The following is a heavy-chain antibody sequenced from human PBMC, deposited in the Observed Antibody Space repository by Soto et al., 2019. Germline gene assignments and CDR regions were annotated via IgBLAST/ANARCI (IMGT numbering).Heavy chain of an antibody. CDR3: SRLRVGVNWYFDL. CDR2: ISSSGSYI. Sequence: QMQLVESGGDLVKPGGSLRLSCEASGFTFSDYYMSWIRQVPGQGLEWLSFISSSGSYIKYSDSMRGRITVSRANGKNSLYLQMHSLRVEDTAVYYCSRLRVGVNWYFDLWGRGTMVPVSA. D-gene: IGHD2-21*01. V-gene: IGHV3-11*06. J-gene: IGHJ2*01. CDR1: GFTFSDYY.